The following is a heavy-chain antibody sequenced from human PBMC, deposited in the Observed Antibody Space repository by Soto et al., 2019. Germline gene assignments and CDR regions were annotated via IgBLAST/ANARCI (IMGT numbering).Heavy chain of an antibody. Sequence: QVQLVQSGAEVKTPGSSVKVSCEASGGTFSSYSINWVRQAPGQGLEWMGRLIPMFGTTDYAQRFQGRVTFTADDSTSTASMEVTNLTSEDTAVYYCARAVVLTFSRFYDVDVWGQGTTVTVSS. CDR2: LIPMFGTT. CDR1: GGTFSSYS. V-gene: IGHV1-69*18. D-gene: IGHD2-2*01. CDR3: ARAVVLTFSRFYDVDV. J-gene: IGHJ6*02.